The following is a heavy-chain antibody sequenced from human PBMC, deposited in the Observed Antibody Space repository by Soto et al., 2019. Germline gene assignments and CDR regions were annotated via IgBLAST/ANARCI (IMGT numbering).Heavy chain of an antibody. Sequence: QVQLQESGPGLVNPSGTLSLTCAVSGGSLSSSSWWSWVRQPPGKTLEWLGEIFYSGSTKYNPSLNSRVTISADQSKIDFSLRLSSVTAADTAVYYCVHHGGVPYYHDFWGQGMLVTVSS. CDR3: VHHGGVPYYHDF. D-gene: IGHD2-8*01. CDR1: GGSLSSSSW. J-gene: IGHJ4*02. V-gene: IGHV4-4*02. CDR2: IFYSGST.